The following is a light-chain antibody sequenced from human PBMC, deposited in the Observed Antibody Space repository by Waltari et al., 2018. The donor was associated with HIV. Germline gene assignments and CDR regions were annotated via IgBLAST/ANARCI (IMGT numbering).Light chain of an antibody. J-gene: IGLJ2*01. CDR2: VNSDGSH. CDR1: SGHRNYA. CDR3: QTWGTGIRV. V-gene: IGLV4-69*01. Sequence: QLVLTQSPSASAALGASPQLLCTLRSGHRNYAIAWPQQQPEKGPRYLMKVNSDGSHFKGDGIPDRFSGSTSGAERYLTISSLQSEDEADYYCQTWGTGIRVFGGGTKLTVL.